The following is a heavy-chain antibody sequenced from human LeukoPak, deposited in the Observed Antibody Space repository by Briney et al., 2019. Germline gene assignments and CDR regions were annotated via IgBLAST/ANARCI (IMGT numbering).Heavy chain of an antibody. CDR3: ARDFYSGSYFDY. J-gene: IGHJ4*02. V-gene: IGHV4-61*02. D-gene: IGHD1-26*01. CDR1: GGSISSSSYY. Sequence: SETLSLTXTVSGGSISSSSYYWSWIRQPAGKGLEWIGRIYTSGSTNYNPSVKSRVTISVDTSKNQFSLKLSSVTAADTAVYYCARDFYSGSYFDYWGQGTLVTVSS. CDR2: IYTSGST.